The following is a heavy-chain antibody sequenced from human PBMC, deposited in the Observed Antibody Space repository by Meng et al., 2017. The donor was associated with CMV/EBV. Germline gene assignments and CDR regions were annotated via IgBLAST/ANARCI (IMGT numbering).Heavy chain of an antibody. CDR2: ISGSGVST. CDR1: GFTFSNFA. D-gene: IGHD5-12*01. J-gene: IGHJ4*02. V-gene: IGHV3-23*01. Sequence: GESLMISCAASGFTFSNFAMNWVRQAPGKGLEWVSSISGSGVSTNYADSVKGRFTVSRDNSKNTLYLQTNRLRAEDTAVYYCAKGRGDSDYDFEYWGQGTLVTVSS. CDR3: AKGRGDSDYDFEY.